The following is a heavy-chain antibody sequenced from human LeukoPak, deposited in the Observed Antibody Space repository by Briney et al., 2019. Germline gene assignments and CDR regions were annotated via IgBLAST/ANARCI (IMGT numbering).Heavy chain of an antibody. CDR1: GGSISSYY. V-gene: IGHV4-59*08. CDR3: ARHSSRAAKPPGFDP. CDR2: IYYSGST. Sequence: SETLSLTCTVSGGSISSYYWSWIRQPPGEGLEWIGFIYYSGSTNYNPSLKSRVTISVDTSKNQFSLKLSSVTAADTAVYYCARHSSRAAKPPGFDPWGQGTLVTVSS. D-gene: IGHD2-15*01. J-gene: IGHJ5*02.